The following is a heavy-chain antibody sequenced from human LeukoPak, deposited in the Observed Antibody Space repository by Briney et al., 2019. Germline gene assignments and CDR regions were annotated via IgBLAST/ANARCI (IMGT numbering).Heavy chain of an antibody. CDR1: GFTFNNYN. Sequence: PGGSLRLSCVASGFTFNNYNMNWVRQGPGKAMEWVSSITSSGTYIFYADSVKGRFTISRDNAKNSLYLQMDSLGPEDTAVYYCARDPYSGLCGNDYYYYMDVWGKGTTVTVSS. CDR2: ITSSGTYI. D-gene: IGHD1-26*01. J-gene: IGHJ6*03. V-gene: IGHV3-21*01. CDR3: ARDPYSGLCGNDYYYYMDV.